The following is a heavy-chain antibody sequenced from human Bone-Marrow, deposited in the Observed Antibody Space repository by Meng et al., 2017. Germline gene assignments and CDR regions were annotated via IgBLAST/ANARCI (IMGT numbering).Heavy chain of an antibody. Sequence: GLLVRSGVEWRRHVASVKGACKAPGYTLTVYYMHWGLQAPGQGLEWMGRIHPNSGGTNYAQKFQGRVTMTRDTSISTAYMELSRLRSDDTAVYYCARAYGSGSYLRAYYFDYWGQGTLVTVSS. J-gene: IGHJ4*02. CDR3: ARAYGSGSYLRAYYFDY. D-gene: IGHD3-10*01. CDR1: GYTLTVYY. CDR2: IHPNSGGT. V-gene: IGHV1-2*06.